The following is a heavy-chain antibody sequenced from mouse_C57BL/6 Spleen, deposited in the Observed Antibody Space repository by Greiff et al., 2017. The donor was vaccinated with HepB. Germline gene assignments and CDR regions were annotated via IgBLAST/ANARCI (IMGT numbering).Heavy chain of an antibody. D-gene: IGHD1-1*01. CDR1: GYTFTSYW. V-gene: IGHV1-69*01. CDR3: ARGDLITTSKGYFDV. J-gene: IGHJ1*03. CDR2: IDPSDSYT. Sequence: QVQLQQPGAELVMPGASVKLSCKASGYTFTSYWMHWVKQRPGQGLEWIGEIDPSDSYTNYNQKFKGKSTLTVDKSSSTAYMQLSSLTSEDSAVYYCARGDLITTSKGYFDVWGTGTTVTVSS.